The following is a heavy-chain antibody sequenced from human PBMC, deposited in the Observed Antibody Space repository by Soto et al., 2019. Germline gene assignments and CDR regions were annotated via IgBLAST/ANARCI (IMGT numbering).Heavy chain of an antibody. CDR1: GGTFSSYA. V-gene: IGHV1-69*13. CDR2: IIPIFGTA. Sequence: VKVSCKASGGTFSSYAISWVRQAPGQGLEWMGGIIPIFGTANYAQKFQGRVTITADESTSTAYMELSSLRSEDTAVYYCASTGAAAVSYYFDYWGQGTLVTVSS. CDR3: ASTGAAAVSYYFDY. J-gene: IGHJ4*02. D-gene: IGHD6-13*01.